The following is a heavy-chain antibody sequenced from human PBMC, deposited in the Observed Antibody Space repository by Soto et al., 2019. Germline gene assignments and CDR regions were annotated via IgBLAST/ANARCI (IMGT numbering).Heavy chain of an antibody. V-gene: IGHV1-18*01. CDR2: ISAYNGNT. CDR3: AARYRSGPWDWFDP. D-gene: IGHD6-19*01. CDR1: GYTFTSYD. Sequence: GASVKVSCKASGYTFTSYDINWVRQAPGQGLEWMGWISAYNGNTNYVQKLQGRVTMTTDTSTSTAYMELRSLRSDDTAVYYCAARYRSGPWDWFDPWGQGTLVTVSS. J-gene: IGHJ5*02.